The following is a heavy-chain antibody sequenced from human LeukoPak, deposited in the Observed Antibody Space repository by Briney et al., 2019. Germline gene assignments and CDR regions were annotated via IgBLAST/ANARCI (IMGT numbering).Heavy chain of an antibody. V-gene: IGHV1-2*02. CDR2: INPNSGGT. Sequence: ASVKVSCKASGYTFTSYDINWVRQAPGQGLEWMGWINPNSGGTNYAQKFQGRVTMTRDTSISTAYMELSRLRSDDTAVYYCATFGVYSGYDFDYWGQGTLVTVSS. CDR1: GYTFTSYD. J-gene: IGHJ4*02. CDR3: ATFGVYSGYDFDY. D-gene: IGHD5-12*01.